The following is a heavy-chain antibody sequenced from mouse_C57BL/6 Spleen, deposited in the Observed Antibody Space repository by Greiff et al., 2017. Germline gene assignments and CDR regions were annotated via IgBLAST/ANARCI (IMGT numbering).Heavy chain of an antibody. CDR2: IRLKSDNYAT. CDR3: TEALGWYAMDY. V-gene: IGHV6-3*01. Sequence: DVKLQESGGGLVQPGGSMKLSCVASGFTFSNYWMNWVRQSPEKGLEWVAQIRLKSDNYATNYAESVKGRFTISRDDSKSRVYLQMNNLRAEDTGIYYCTEALGWYAMDYWGQGTSVTVSS. J-gene: IGHJ4*01. CDR1: GFTFSNYW. D-gene: IGHD4-1*01.